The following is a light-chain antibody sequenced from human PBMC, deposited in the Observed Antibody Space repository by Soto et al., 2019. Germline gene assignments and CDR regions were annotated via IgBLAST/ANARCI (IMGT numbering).Light chain of an antibody. Sequence: QSALTQPASVSGSPGQSITISCTGTSSDVGGYNYVSWYQQHPGKAPKLMIYDVSNRPSGVSNRFSVSKSGNTASLTISGLQAEDEADYYCSSYTSSSTTYVVFGGGTKVTVL. CDR2: DVS. J-gene: IGLJ2*01. CDR3: SSYTSSSTTYVV. CDR1: SSDVGGYNY. V-gene: IGLV2-14*01.